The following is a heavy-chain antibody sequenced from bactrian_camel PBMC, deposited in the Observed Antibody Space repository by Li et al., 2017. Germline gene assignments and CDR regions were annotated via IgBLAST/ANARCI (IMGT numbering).Heavy chain of an antibody. CDR2: IDSNGKAT. D-gene: IGHD2*01. CDR3: AAGTPAFCGDY. J-gene: IGHJ4*01. CDR1: EYTYMRYC. Sequence: HVQLVESGGGTVQAGGSLKLSCQTSEYTYMRYCMAWFRQAPGQEREGVAAIDSNGKATYAASVQGRFTIAKDSAETTLYLQMNSLKPADTATYYCAAGTPAFCGDYWGQGTQVTVS. V-gene: IGHV3S6*01.